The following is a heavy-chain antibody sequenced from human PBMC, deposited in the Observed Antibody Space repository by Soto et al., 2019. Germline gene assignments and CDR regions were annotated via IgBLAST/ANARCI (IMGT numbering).Heavy chain of an antibody. CDR2: INTGYNSA. J-gene: IGHJ4*02. Sequence: QVQLLQSGAAVMKPWASVTVSCKASNDSLSSDVIHWVRQAPGEGLEWMGIINTGYNSASYSKEFQVRFTLTSDMTSRPVYMELSNLRSDDTAVYYGAGASSRFSSVVSAYWGQGTLVTVSS. CDR3: AGASSRFSSVVSAY. V-gene: IGHV1-46*01. D-gene: IGHD2-15*01. CDR1: NDSLSSDV.